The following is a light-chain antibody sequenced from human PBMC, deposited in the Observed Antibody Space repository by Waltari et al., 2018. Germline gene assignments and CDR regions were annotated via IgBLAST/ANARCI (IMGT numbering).Light chain of an antibody. V-gene: IGLV1-47*01. CDR3: AAWDDSLSGPAV. CDR1: SSTIGRHY. J-gene: IGLJ3*02. Sequence: QSVLTQPPSASGTPGQRVTISCSGSSSTIGRHYVSWYQQLPGTAPKLLIYRNNRRPSGVPDRFSRSTSGTSASLAISGLRSEDEADYYCAAWDDSLSGPAVFGGGTKLTVL. CDR2: RNN.